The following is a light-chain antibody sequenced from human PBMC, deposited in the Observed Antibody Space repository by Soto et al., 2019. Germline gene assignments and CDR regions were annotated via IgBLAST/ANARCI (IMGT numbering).Light chain of an antibody. CDR3: SLYTSENTYV. Sequence: QSALTEPPSVSGSPGQSVTISCTGTSTDFVTYNRVSWYQQPPGTAPKLIVYEASNRPSGVPDRFSGSKSGNTASLTISGLQAAAEADYYCSLYTSENTYVFG. J-gene: IGLJ1*01. CDR1: STDFVTYNR. CDR2: EAS. V-gene: IGLV2-18*01.